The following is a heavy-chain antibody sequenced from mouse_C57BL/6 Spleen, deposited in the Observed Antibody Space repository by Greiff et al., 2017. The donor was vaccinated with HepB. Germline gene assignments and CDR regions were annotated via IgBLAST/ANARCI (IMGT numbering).Heavy chain of an antibody. Sequence: DVKLVESGGGLVKPGGSLKLSCAASGFTFSDYGMHWVRQAPEKGLEWVAYISSGSSTIYYADTVKGRFTISRDNAKNTLFLQMTSLRSEDTAMYYCARGDYYGSSPYFDYWGQGTTLTVSS. CDR1: GFTFSDYG. J-gene: IGHJ2*01. D-gene: IGHD1-1*01. V-gene: IGHV5-17*01. CDR2: ISSGSSTI. CDR3: ARGDYYGSSPYFDY.